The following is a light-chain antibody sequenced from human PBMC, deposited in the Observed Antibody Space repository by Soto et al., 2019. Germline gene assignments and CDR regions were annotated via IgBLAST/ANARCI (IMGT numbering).Light chain of an antibody. CDR3: SAHTRSSTLV. CDR2: EVT. J-gene: IGLJ3*02. Sequence: QSVLTQPPSVSGSPGQSVTISCIGTSSDVGDSNRVSWYQQTPGTAPKLIIYEVTNRPSGVPDRFSGSKSGNTASLTISGLQAEDEADYYCSAHTRSSTLVFGGGTKLTVL. CDR1: SSDVGDSNR. V-gene: IGLV2-18*02.